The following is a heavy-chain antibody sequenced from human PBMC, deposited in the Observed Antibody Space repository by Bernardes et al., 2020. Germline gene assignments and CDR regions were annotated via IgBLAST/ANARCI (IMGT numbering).Heavy chain of an antibody. V-gene: IGHV3-33*08. D-gene: IGHD6-6*01. CDR2: IWYDGSNK. J-gene: IGHJ4*02. CDR3: ARDHYSSSLTYFDY. CDR1: GFTFSSYG. Sequence: SLRLSCAASGFTFSSYGMHWVRQAPGKGLEWVAVIWYDGSNKYYADSVKGRFTISRDNSKNTLYLQMNSLRAEDTAVYYCARDHYSSSLTYFDYWGQGTLVTVSS.